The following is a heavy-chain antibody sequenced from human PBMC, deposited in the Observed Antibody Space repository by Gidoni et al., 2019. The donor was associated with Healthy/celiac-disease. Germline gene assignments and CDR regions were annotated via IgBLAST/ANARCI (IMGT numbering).Heavy chain of an antibody. CDR1: GFTFSSYA. Sequence: EVQLLESGGGLVQPGGSLRLSCEASGFTFSSYAMSWVRQAPGKGLEWVSAISGSGGSTYYADSVKGRFTISRDNSKNTLYLQMNSLRAEDTAVYYCAKGPDGYYGMDVWGQGTTVTVSS. J-gene: IGHJ6*02. CDR3: AKGPDGYYGMDV. CDR2: ISGSGGST. V-gene: IGHV3-23*01.